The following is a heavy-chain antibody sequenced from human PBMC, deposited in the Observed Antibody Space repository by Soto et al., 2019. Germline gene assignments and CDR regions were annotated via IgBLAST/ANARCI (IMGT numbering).Heavy chain of an antibody. CDR1: GGSISSYY. CDR2: IYYSGST. Sequence: SETLSLTCTVSGGSISSYYWSWIRQPPGKGLEWIGYIYYSGSTNYNPSLKSRVTISIDTSKNQFSLKLSSVTAADTAVYYCARSISPWGQGTLVTVSS. V-gene: IGHV4-59*12. CDR3: ARSISP. D-gene: IGHD3-3*01. J-gene: IGHJ5*02.